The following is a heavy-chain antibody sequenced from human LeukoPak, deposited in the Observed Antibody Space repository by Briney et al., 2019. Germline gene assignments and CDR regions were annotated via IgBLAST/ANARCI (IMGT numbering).Heavy chain of an antibody. J-gene: IGHJ2*01. Sequence: GASVKVSCKASGYTFTTYYMRWVRQAPGQGLEWMGIINPSGGSTSYAQKFQGRVTMTRDTSTSTVYMEPSSLRSEDTAVYYCARVPTSGYFDLWGRGTLVTVSS. CDR1: GYTFTTYY. CDR2: INPSGGST. CDR3: ARVPTSGYFDL. V-gene: IGHV1-46*01.